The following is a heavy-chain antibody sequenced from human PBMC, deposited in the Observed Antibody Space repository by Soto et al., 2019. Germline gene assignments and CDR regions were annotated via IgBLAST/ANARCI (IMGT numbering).Heavy chain of an antibody. D-gene: IGHD3-10*01. CDR3: ARGVPQYYGSGSEYYFDY. CDR2: INSDGSST. J-gene: IGHJ4*02. CDR1: GFTFSSYW. V-gene: IGHV3-74*01. Sequence: GGSLRLSCAASGFTFSSYWMHWVRQAPGKGLVWVSRINSDGSSTSYADSVKGRFTISRDNAKNTLYLQMNSLRAEDTAVYYCARGVPQYYGSGSEYYFDYWGQGTLVTVSS.